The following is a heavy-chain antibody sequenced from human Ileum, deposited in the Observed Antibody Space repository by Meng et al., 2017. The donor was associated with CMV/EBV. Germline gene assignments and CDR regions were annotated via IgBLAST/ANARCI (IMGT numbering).Heavy chain of an antibody. J-gene: IGHJ4*02. CDR1: GFTVGAYA. D-gene: IGHD6-19*01. CDR3: ARYMAGHYLDD. Sequence: SCAASGFTVGAYAMTWVRQAPGKGLEWVSVIYGGGSSTYNADSVKGRFTISRDDSKNTLYLQMNSLRAEDTALYYCARYMAGHYLDDWGQGILVTVSS. V-gene: IGHV3-23*03. CDR2: IYGGGSST.